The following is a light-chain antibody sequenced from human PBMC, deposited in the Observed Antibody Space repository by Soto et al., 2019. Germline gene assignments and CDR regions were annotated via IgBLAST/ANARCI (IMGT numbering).Light chain of an antibody. CDR1: RSVNNN. Sequence: EVVMTQSPATLSVSPGERAILSCRASRSVNNNYLAWYQQKPGQAPRLLIYGVSTRATDTPARFSGSGSGTEFTLMISSLQSEDFAVYYCQQYVNWPITFGQGTRLEIK. CDR2: GVS. J-gene: IGKJ5*01. V-gene: IGKV3-15*01. CDR3: QQYVNWPIT.